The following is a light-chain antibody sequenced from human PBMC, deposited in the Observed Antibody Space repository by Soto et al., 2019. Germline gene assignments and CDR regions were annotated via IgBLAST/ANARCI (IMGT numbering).Light chain of an antibody. J-gene: IGKJ2*03. CDR2: RTS. CDR1: QSTTEW. CDR3: QQYNPYSYS. Sequence: DIQMTQSPSTLSASIGDRVTITCQASQSTTEWLAWYQQKPGKAPKLLSYRTSSVESGVPSRFSGSGSGTEFTLTISSLQPDDFATYYCQQYNPYSYSFGQGTKLEIK. V-gene: IGKV1-5*03.